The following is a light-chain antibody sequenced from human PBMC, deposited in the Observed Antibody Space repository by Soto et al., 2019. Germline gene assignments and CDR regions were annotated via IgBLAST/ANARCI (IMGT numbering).Light chain of an antibody. CDR3: QQYNNWPPKVT. CDR2: GAS. J-gene: IGKJ3*01. CDR1: QTVSTN. Sequence: EILMTQSPAILSVSPGERATLSCRASQTVSTNLAWYQQKPGQAPRLLIYGASTRATGIPARFSGSGSGTEFALTISSLQSEDFAVYYCQQYNNWPPKVTFGPGTKVDIK. V-gene: IGKV3-15*01.